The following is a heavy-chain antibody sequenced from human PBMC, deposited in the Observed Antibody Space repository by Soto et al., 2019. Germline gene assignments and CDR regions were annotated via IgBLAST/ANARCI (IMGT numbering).Heavy chain of an antibody. CDR3: ARDGQDFWSGFHYGMDV. CDR1: GYTFTGYY. Sequence: ASVKVSCKASGYTFTGYYMHWVRQAPGQGLEWMGWINPNSGGTNYAQKFQGWVTMTRDTSISTAYMELSRLRSDDTAVYYCARDGQDFWSGFHYGMDVWGQGTTVTVSS. D-gene: IGHD3-3*01. CDR2: INPNSGGT. V-gene: IGHV1-2*04. J-gene: IGHJ6*02.